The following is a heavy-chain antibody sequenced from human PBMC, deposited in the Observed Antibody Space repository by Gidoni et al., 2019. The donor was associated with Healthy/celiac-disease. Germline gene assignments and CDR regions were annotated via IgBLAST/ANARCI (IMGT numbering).Heavy chain of an antibody. Sequence: EVQLVESGGGLVKPGGSLRLSCAASGFTFSSYSMTWVRQAPGKGLEWVSSISSSSSYIYYADSVKGRFTISRDNAKNSLYLQMNSLRAEDTAVYYCARAGGSSGYYVGWGQGTLVTVSS. J-gene: IGHJ4*02. CDR3: ARAGGSSGYYVG. V-gene: IGHV3-21*01. D-gene: IGHD3-22*01. CDR2: ISSSSSYI. CDR1: GFTFSSYS.